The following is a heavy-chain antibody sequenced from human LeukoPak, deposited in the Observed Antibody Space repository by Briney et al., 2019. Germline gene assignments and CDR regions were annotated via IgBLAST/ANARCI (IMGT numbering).Heavy chain of an antibody. V-gene: IGHV4-59*01. J-gene: IGHJ4*02. CDR2: IYYSGST. CDR3: ARGNYYDSSGYLDY. Sequence: PSETLSLTCTVSGVSISSYYWSWLRQPPGKGLEWFGYIYYSGSTNYNPSLKSRVTISVDTSKNQFSLKLSSVTAADTAVYYCARGNYYDSSGYLDYWGQGTLVTVSS. D-gene: IGHD3-22*01. CDR1: GVSISSYY.